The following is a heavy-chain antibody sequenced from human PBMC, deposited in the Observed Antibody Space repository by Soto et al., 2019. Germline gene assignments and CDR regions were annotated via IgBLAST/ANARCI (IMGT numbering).Heavy chain of an antibody. CDR2: IIVSNGSP. J-gene: IGHJ4*02. Sequence: QVQHVQSGAEVKEPGASVRVSCKASGYTFTSHTLHWARQAPGQGLEWMGWIIVSNGSPRYAPQFQGRVTFGRDTSVTTAYMELSSLTSEDTAVYYCAREPEDGVPGDYWGQGTLVVVSS. D-gene: IGHD3-3*01. V-gene: IGHV1-3*01. CDR1: GYTFTSHT. CDR3: AREPEDGVPGDY.